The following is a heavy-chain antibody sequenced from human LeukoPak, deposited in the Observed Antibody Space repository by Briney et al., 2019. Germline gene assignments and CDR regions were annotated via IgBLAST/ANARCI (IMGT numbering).Heavy chain of an antibody. V-gene: IGHV3-48*03. CDR2: ISSSGSTI. D-gene: IGHD5-18*01. CDR1: GFTFSSYE. J-gene: IGHJ4*02. Sequence: PGGSLRLSCAASGFTFSSYEMNWVRQAPGKGLEWVSYISSSGSTIYYADSVKGRFTISRDNAKNSLYLQMNSLRAADTAVYYCARHLSGVTGYTYGRGIDYWGQGTLVTVSS. CDR3: ARHLSGVTGYTYGRGIDY.